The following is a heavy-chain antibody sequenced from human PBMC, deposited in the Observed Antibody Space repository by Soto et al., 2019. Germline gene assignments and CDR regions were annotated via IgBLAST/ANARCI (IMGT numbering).Heavy chain of an antibody. Sequence: LRLSCAASGFGFSTHALSWVRQAPGKGLEWLSSITNTGITAHYADSVKGRFTISRDNPKNTLYLQMNSLRAEDTAVYYCAKDRGKYYDFWSGYYWGQGTLVTVSS. CDR3: AKDRGKYYDFWSGYY. CDR2: ITNTGITA. J-gene: IGHJ4*02. V-gene: IGHV3-23*01. CDR1: GFGFSTHA. D-gene: IGHD3-3*01.